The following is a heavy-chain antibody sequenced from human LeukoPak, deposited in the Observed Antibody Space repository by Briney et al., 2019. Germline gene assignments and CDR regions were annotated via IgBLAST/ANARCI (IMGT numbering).Heavy chain of an antibody. CDR2: IYYSGST. CDR3: AREGIVVVPAAMN. V-gene: IGHV4-30-4*08. CDR1: GGSISSGDYY. D-gene: IGHD2-2*01. Sequence: SETLSLTCTVSGGSISSGDYYWSWIRQPPWKGLEWIGYIYYSGSTYYNPSLKSRVTISVDTSKNQFSLKLSSVTAADTAVYYCAREGIVVVPAAMNWGQGTLVTVSS. J-gene: IGHJ4*02.